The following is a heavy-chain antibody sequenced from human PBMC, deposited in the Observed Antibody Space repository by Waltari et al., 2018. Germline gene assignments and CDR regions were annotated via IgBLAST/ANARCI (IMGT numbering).Heavy chain of an antibody. Sequence: EVQLLDSGGGLIQPGVSLSLPLLYPALTPFSHAINWVRQAPGKGLEWVSSISVSDATYYADSVKGRFTVSRDYSDNTIHLQMDSLRAEDTAVYFCAKPFYNWDDPLHSWGQGAPVIVSS. CDR3: AKPFYNWDDPLHS. D-gene: IGHD1-20*01. J-gene: IGHJ1*01. V-gene: IGHV3-23*01. CDR2: ISVSDAT. CDR1: ALTPFSHA.